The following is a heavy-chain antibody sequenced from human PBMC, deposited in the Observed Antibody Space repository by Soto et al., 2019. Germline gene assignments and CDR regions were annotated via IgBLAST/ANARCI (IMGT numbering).Heavy chain of an antibody. D-gene: IGHD3-10*01. CDR2: IYPGDSDT. CDR3: ARTGVLGYYYGSGSPLFDY. Sequence: GGSLRLSCKGSGYSFTSYWIGWVRQMPGKGLEWMGIIYPGDSDTRYSPSFQGQVTISADKSISTAYLQWSSLKASDTAMYYCARTGVLGYYYGSGSPLFDYWGQGTLVTVSS. CDR1: GYSFTSYW. V-gene: IGHV5-51*01. J-gene: IGHJ4*02.